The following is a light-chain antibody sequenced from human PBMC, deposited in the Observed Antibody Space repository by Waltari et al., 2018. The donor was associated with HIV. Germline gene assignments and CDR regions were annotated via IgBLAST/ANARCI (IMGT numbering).Light chain of an antibody. Sequence: VMTQSPATLSVSPGERATLSCRASQSVRSNLAWYQQKPGEAPRIIINDASTRASGISGRCSGSGSGTEFSLTISSLQAEDVAVYYCQQYNNWWTFGQGTKVEIK. V-gene: IGKV3-15*01. J-gene: IGKJ1*01. CDR2: DAS. CDR3: QQYNNWWT. CDR1: QSVRSN.